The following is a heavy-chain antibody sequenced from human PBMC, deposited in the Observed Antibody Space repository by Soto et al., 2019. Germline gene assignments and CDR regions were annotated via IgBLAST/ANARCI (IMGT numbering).Heavy chain of an antibody. V-gene: IGHV3-23*01. Sequence: GGSLRLSCAASRLTFNNYAMNWVRQVPGEGLEWVSHISGSGDSTYYADSVKGRFTVSRDNSKNTLYLQMNSLRAEDTAVYYGAEDSRTTSSSFDYWGQGTLVTVSS. CDR1: RLTFNNYA. CDR3: AEDSRTTSSSFDY. CDR2: ISGSGDST. D-gene: IGHD4-17*01. J-gene: IGHJ4*02.